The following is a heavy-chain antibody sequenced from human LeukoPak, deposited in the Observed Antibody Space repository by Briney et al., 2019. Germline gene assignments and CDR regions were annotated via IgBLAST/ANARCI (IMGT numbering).Heavy chain of an antibody. CDR3: ARDLVSDYDSSGYDAFDI. CDR2: IYHSGST. CDR1: GYSISSGYY. J-gene: IGHJ3*02. D-gene: IGHD3-22*01. Sequence: SETLSLTCTVSGYSISSGYYWGWIRQPPGKGLEWIGSIYHSGSTYYNPSLKSRVTISVDTSKNQFSLKLSSVTAADTAVYYCARDLVSDYDSSGYDAFDIWGQGTMVTVSS. V-gene: IGHV4-38-2*02.